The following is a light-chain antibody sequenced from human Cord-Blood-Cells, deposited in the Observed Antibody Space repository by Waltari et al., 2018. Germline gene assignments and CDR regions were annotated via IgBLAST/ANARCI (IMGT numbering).Light chain of an antibody. CDR1: QSVLYSSNNKNY. CDR2: WAS. CDR3: QQYYSPPYT. J-gene: IGKJ2*01. V-gene: IGKV4-1*01. Sequence: DIVMTQSPDSLAVSLGERATINCKSSQSVLYSSNNKNYLAWYQQKQGQPPKLLIYWASTLQSRVPDRSGCSGSGPDFSLPISSLQAEDVAVYYWQQYYSPPYTVGQGTRLEIK.